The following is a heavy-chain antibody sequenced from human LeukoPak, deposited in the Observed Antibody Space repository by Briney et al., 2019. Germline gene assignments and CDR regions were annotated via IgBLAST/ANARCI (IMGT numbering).Heavy chain of an antibody. CDR3: ARGTGNYYGY. V-gene: IGHV3-74*01. CDR1: GFTFSSYW. D-gene: IGHD3/OR15-3a*01. Sequence: GGSLRLSCVASGFTFSSYWMHWVRQAPGKGLVWVSRINTDGTSTTYADSVKGRFTITRDSAKNTLYLQMNSLRAEDTAVYYCARGTGNYYGYWGQGTLVTVSS. CDR2: INTDGTST. J-gene: IGHJ4*02.